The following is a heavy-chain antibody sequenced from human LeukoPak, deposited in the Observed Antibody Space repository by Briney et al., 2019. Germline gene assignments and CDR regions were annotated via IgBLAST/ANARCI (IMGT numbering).Heavy chain of an antibody. V-gene: IGHV4-34*01. CDR3: ARGRPYYYGSGSYTPFDY. CDR2: INHSGST. J-gene: IGHJ4*02. D-gene: IGHD3-10*01. CDR1: GGSFSGYY. Sequence: PSETLSLTCAVYGGSFSGYYWSWIRQPPGKGLEWIGEINHSGSTNYNPSLKSRVTISVDTSKNQFSLKLSSVTAADTAVYYCARGRPYYYGSGSYTPFDYWGQGTLVTVSS.